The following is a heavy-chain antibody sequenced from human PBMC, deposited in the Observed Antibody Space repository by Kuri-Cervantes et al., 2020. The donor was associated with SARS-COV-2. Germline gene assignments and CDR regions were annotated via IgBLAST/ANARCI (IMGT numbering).Heavy chain of an antibody. V-gene: IGHV4-61*05. D-gene: IGHD3-16*02. CDR2: IYYSGST. CDR1: GGSISSSSYY. J-gene: IGHJ4*02. Sequence: ESLKISCTVSGGSISSSSYYWGWIRQPPGKGLEWIGYIYYSGSTNYNPSLKSRVTMSVDTSKNQFSLKLSSVTAADTAVYYCAREGVTLGGVIDWGQGTLVTVSS. CDR3: AREGVTLGGVID.